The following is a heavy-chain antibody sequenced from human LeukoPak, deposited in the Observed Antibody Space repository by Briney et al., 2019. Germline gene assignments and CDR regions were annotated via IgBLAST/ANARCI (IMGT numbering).Heavy chain of an antibody. V-gene: IGHV3-23*01. CDR1: GFTFSSYA. J-gene: IGHJ4*02. CDR3: AKVRSYDFWSGFYGFFDS. D-gene: IGHD3-3*01. CDR2: ISGSGGST. Sequence: GGSLRFSCAASGFTFSSYAMSWVRQAPGKGLEWVSAISGSGGSTYYADSVKGRFTISRDNSKNTLYLQMKSLRAEDSAVYYCAKVRSYDFWSGFYGFFDSWGQGTLVTVSS.